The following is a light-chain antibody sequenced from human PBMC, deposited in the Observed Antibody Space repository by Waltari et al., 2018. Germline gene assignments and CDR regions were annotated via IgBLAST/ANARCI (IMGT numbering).Light chain of an antibody. J-gene: IGLJ2*01. V-gene: IGLV2-8*01. Sequence: QSALTQPPSASGSSGQSVTIPCTGTSSDVGGHNSVSWYQQHPGKAPKLMIYEVSKRPSGVPDRFSGSKSGNTASLTVSGLQAEDEADYYCSSYAGSNNVVFGGGTKLTVL. CDR3: SSYAGSNNVV. CDR1: SSDVGGHNS. CDR2: EVS.